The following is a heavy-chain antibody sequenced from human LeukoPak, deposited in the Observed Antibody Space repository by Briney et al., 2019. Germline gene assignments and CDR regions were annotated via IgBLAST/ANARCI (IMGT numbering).Heavy chain of an antibody. J-gene: IGHJ5*02. CDR1: GGTFSSYA. V-gene: IGHV1-69*13. Sequence: WASVKVSCKASGGTFSSYAISWVRQAPGQGLEWMGGIIPIFGTANYAQKFQGRVTITADESTSTAYMELSSLRSEDTAVYYCARCPAVRGVIITRFDPWGQGTLVTVSS. CDR2: IIPIFGTA. CDR3: ARCPAVRGVIITRFDP. D-gene: IGHD3-10*01.